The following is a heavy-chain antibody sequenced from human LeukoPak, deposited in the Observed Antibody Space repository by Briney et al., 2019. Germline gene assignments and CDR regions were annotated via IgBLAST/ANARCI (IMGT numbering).Heavy chain of an antibody. D-gene: IGHD7-27*01. Sequence: GGSLRLSCAASGFTFSNYGMHWVRQAPGKGLEWVAVIWYDGSDKYYADSVKGRFTISRDNAKNSLYLQMNSLRDEDTAVYYCARDSHWGFDYWGQGTLVTVSS. V-gene: IGHV3-33*01. CDR2: IWYDGSDK. J-gene: IGHJ4*02. CDR1: GFTFSNYG. CDR3: ARDSHWGFDY.